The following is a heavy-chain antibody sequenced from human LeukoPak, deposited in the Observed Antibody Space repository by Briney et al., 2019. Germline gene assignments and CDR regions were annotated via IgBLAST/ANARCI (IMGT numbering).Heavy chain of an antibody. J-gene: IGHJ5*02. V-gene: IGHV1-18*01. Sequence: ASVKVSCKASGYTFTSYGISWVRQAPGQGLEWMGWISAYNGNTNYAQKFQGRVTITADKSTSTAYMELSSLRSEDTAVYYCARTGGTIFGVVTNHNWFDPWGQGTLVTVSS. CDR2: ISAYNGNT. CDR1: GYTFTSYG. CDR3: ARTGGTIFGVVTNHNWFDP. D-gene: IGHD3-3*01.